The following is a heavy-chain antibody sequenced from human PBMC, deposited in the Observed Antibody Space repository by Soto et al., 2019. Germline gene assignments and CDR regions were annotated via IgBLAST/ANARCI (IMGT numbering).Heavy chain of an antibody. CDR3: ARDIXVVVAATQNYYYYGMDV. D-gene: IGHD2-15*01. J-gene: IGHJ6*02. CDR2: ISYDGSNK. Sequence: PGGSLRLSCAASGFTFSSYAMHWVRQAPGKGLEWVAVISYDGSNKYYADSVKGRFTISRDNSKNTLYLQMNSLRAEDTAVYYCARDIXVVVAATQNYYYYGMDVWGQGTTVTVSS. V-gene: IGHV3-30-3*01. CDR1: GFTFSSYA.